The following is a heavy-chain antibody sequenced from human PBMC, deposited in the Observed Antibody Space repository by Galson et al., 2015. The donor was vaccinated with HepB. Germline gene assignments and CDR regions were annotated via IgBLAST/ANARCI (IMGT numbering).Heavy chain of an antibody. Sequence: SLRLSCAVSGFTFSGSAMHWVRQASGRGLEWVGRIGSKANSSATAYAASVKGRFTISRDDSKNTAYMQMNSLKTEDTAVYYCTRLGDLSGYSSLWGQGTLVTVSS. CDR1: GFTFSGSA. J-gene: IGHJ4*02. CDR3: TRLGDLSGYSSL. CDR2: IGSKANSSAT. V-gene: IGHV3-73*01. D-gene: IGHD6-13*01.